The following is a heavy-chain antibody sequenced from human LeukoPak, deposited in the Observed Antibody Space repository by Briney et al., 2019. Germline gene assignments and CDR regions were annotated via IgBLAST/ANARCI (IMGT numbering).Heavy chain of an antibody. D-gene: IGHD5-18*01. J-gene: IGHJ4*02. Sequence: ASVKVSCKASGYTFTGYYMHWVRQAPGQGLEWMGWINPNSGGTNYAQKFQGRVTMTRDTSISTAYMELSRLRSDDAAVYYCARVSGYSYGVDNYWGQGTLVTVSS. CDR1: GYTFTGYY. CDR2: INPNSGGT. CDR3: ARVSGYSYGVDNY. V-gene: IGHV1-2*02.